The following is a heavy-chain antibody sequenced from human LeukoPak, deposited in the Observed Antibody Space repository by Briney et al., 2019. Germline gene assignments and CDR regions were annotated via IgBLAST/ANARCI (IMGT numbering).Heavy chain of an antibody. V-gene: IGHV1-69*04. CDR3: ARVLAYYDFWSGILTANWFDP. D-gene: IGHD3-3*01. Sequence: SVKVSCKASGGTFSSYAISWVRQAPGQGLEWMGRIIPILGIANYAQKFQGRVTITADKSTSTAYMELSGLRSEDTAVYYCARVLAYYDFWSGILTANWFDPWGQGTLVTVSS. J-gene: IGHJ5*02. CDR1: GGTFSSYA. CDR2: IIPILGIA.